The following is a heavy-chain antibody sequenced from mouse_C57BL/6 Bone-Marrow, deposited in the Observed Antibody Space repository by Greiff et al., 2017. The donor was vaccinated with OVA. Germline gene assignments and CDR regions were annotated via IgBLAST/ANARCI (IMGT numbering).Heavy chain of an antibody. D-gene: IGHD2-4*01. CDR1: GYTFTTYP. Sequence: VKLVESGAELVKPGASVKMSCKASGYTFTTYPIEWMKQNHGKSLEWIGNFHPYNDDTKYNEKFKGKATLTVEKSSSTVYLELSRLTSDDSAVYYCARRGIYYDYDDYAMDYWGQGTSVTVSS. J-gene: IGHJ4*01. CDR2: FHPYNDDT. CDR3: ARRGIYYDYDDYAMDY. V-gene: IGHV1-47*01.